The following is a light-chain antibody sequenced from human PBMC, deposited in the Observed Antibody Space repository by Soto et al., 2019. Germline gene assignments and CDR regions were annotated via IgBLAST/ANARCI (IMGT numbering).Light chain of an antibody. CDR3: QQYHTWPPSTT. V-gene: IGKV3D-15*01. J-gene: IGKJ5*01. CDR1: QTVSSH. CDR2: HSY. Sequence: EVIRTQSPATLSVSPGERATLSCRASQTVSSHLAWYQHKNGQAPRLLIYHSYIMATDIPARFSGSGSGTEFILTISSLQSEDFAVYYCQQYHTWPPSTTFGQGTRLEIK.